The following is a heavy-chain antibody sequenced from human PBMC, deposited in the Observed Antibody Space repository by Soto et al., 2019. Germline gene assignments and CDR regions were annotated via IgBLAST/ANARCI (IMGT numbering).Heavy chain of an antibody. J-gene: IGHJ4*02. CDR1: GFTFNTHW. CDR2: IYFDGITT. CDR3: ARWGAMGVDY. D-gene: IGHD1-26*01. Sequence: EVQLVESGGGVVQPGGSLRLSCTASGFTFNTHWMHWVRQAPGKGLVWVSRIYFDGITTHYADSVKGRITVSRDNAKDTLYLHVNTLRDEDTAVYYGARWGAMGVDYWGQGTLVTVSS. V-gene: IGHV3-74*01.